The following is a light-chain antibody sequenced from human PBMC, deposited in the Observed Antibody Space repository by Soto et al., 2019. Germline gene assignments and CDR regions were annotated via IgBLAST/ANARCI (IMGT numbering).Light chain of an antibody. V-gene: IGKV1-39*01. J-gene: IGKJ1*01. Sequence: DIQMTQSPSSLSASVGDRVTISCRASQSIRNYVSWYQQKQGTAPKLLIRAASTLQSGVPSRFSGSGSGTDFTLTIISLQIEDFATYFCQQTDSSPQTFGQGTNVEI. CDR2: AAS. CDR3: QQTDSSPQT. CDR1: QSIRNY.